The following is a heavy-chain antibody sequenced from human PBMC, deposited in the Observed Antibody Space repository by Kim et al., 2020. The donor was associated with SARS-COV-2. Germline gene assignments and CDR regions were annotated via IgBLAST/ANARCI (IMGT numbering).Heavy chain of an antibody. J-gene: IGHJ4*02. CDR2: ISYDGSNK. CDR3: ARGLSLVDIVATSDFDY. CDR1: GFTFSSYG. Sequence: LSLTCAASGFTFSSYGMHWVRQAPGKGLEWVAVISYDGSNKYYADSVKGRFTISRDNSKNTLYLQMNSLRAEDTAVYYCARGLSLVDIVATSDFDYWGQGTLVTVSS. D-gene: IGHD5-12*01. V-gene: IGHV3-33*05.